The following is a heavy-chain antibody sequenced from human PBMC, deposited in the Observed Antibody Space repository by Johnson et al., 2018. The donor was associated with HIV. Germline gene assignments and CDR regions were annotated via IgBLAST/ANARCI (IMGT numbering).Heavy chain of an antibody. Sequence: QVQLVESGGGVVQPGRSLRLSCAASGFTFSSYGMHWVRQAPGKGLEWVAVIWYDGSNKYYGDSVKGRFTISRENSKNTLYLQMNSLRAEDTAVYHCAKAIGGHDAFDIWGQGTMVTVSS. V-gene: IGHV3-33*06. CDR1: GFTFSSYG. CDR3: AKAIGGHDAFDI. J-gene: IGHJ3*02. CDR2: IWYDGSNK. D-gene: IGHD3-16*01.